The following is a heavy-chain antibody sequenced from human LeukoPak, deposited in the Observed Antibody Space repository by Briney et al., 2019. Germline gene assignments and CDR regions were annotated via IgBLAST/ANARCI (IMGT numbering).Heavy chain of an antibody. Sequence: GGSLRLSCVASGFTFSISWVTWVRQAPGKGLEWVANIDKHGSGKYYVDSVKGRFAISRDYASNSVFLQMNSLRAEDTAVYYCVRGGGVSGYDLLDYWGQGTLVTVSS. J-gene: IGHJ4*02. CDR1: GFTFSISW. CDR3: VRGGGVSGYDLLDY. V-gene: IGHV3-7*01. CDR2: IDKHGSGK. D-gene: IGHD5-12*01.